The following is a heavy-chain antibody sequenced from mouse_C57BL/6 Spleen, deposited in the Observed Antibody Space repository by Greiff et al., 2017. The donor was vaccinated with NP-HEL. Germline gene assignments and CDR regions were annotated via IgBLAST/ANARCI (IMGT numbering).Heavy chain of an antibody. D-gene: IGHD4-1*01. Sequence: QVQLKESGPELVKPGASVKISCKASGYAFSSSWMNWVKQRPGKGLEWIGRIYPGDGDTNYNGKFKGKATLTADKSSSTAYMQLSSLTSEDSAVYFCARERTGTVDYWGQSTTLTVSS. CDR1: GYAFSSSW. CDR3: ARERTGTVDY. J-gene: IGHJ2*01. V-gene: IGHV1-82*01. CDR2: IYPGDGDT.